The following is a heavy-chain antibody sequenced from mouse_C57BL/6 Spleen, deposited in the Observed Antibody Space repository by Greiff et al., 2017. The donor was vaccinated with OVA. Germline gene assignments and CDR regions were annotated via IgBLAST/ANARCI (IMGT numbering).Heavy chain of an antibody. CDR3: ARNYGRSYYFDY. V-gene: IGHV1-66*01. J-gene: IGHJ2*01. Sequence: QVQLQQSGPELVKPGASVKISCKASGYSFTSYYIHWVKQRPGQGLEWIGWIYPGSGNTKYNEKFKGKATLTADTSSSTAYMQLSSLTSEDSAVYDCARNYGRSYYFDYWGQGTTLTVSA. D-gene: IGHD1-1*01. CDR2: IYPGSGNT. CDR1: GYSFTSYY.